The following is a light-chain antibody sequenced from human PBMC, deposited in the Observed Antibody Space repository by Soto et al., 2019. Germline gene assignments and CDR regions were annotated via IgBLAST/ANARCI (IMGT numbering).Light chain of an antibody. CDR1: SSDIGDYNY. CDR3: SSYRGPGTLA. V-gene: IGLV2-14*01. CDR2: DVS. J-gene: IGLJ3*02. Sequence: QSALTQPASVSGSPGQSITISCIGTSSDIGDYNYVSWYQELPGKAPKLIIYDVSYRPLEISDRFSGSKSGNTASLTISGLQAEDEAVYYCSSYRGPGTLAFGGGTKLTVL.